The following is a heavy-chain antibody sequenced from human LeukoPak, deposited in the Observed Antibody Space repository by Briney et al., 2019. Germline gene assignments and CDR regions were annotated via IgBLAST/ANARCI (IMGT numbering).Heavy chain of an antibody. J-gene: IGHJ2*01. Sequence: HPGGSLRLSCGASGFTFSSYAMNWVRQAPGKGLEWVAYIGSSGTTVYYANSVKGRFTISRDNAQNALFLQMDSLRVEDSAVYFCARAEHYNNRKGTVGVYFDFWGRGTLVTVSS. CDR3: ARAEHYNNRKGTVGVYFDF. CDR2: IGSSGTTV. V-gene: IGHV3-48*03. CDR1: GFTFSSYA. D-gene: IGHD3-22*01.